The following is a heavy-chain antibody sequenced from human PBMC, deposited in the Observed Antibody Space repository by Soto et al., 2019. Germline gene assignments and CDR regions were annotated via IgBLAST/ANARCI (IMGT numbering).Heavy chain of an antibody. V-gene: IGHV4-39*01. D-gene: IGHD3-3*01. CDR2: IYFGGST. J-gene: IGHJ6*03. Sequence: SETLSLTCTVSGGSISSSTYYWGWIRQPPGKGLEWIGSIYFGGSTFYNTSLKSRVTLSVDTSKNQFSLNLRSVTAADTSVYYCATSPLVTPVGVVTSTFAGFSYMDVWDKGTTVTVSS. CDR3: ATSPLVTPVGVVTSTFAGFSYMDV. CDR1: GGSISSSTYY.